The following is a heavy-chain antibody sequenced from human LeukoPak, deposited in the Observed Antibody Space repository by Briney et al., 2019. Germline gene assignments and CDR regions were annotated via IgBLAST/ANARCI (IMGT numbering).Heavy chain of an antibody. CDR1: GGSISSYY. J-gene: IGHJ6*02. Sequence: SETLSLTCTVSGGSISSYYWSWIRQPPGKGLEWIGYIYYSGSTNYNPSLKSRVTISVDTSKDQFSLKLSSVTAADTAVYYCARVVPAAMDKTPTRRRGYYGMDVWGQGTTVTVSS. CDR3: ARVVPAAMDKTPTRRRGYYGMDV. D-gene: IGHD2-2*01. CDR2: IYYSGST. V-gene: IGHV4-59*01.